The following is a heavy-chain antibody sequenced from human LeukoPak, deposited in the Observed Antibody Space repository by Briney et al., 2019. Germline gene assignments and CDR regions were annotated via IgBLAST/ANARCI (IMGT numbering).Heavy chain of an antibody. V-gene: IGHV3-48*01. CDR2: ISSSSSTI. CDR1: GFTFSSYS. D-gene: IGHD6-6*01. J-gene: IGHJ4*02. Sequence: GGSLRLSCAASGFTFSSYSMNWVRPAPGKGLEWVSYISSSSSTIYYADSVKGRFTISRDNAKNSLYLQMNSLRAEDTAVYYCARGHSSSHPTFVYWGQGTLVTVSS. CDR3: ARGHSSSHPTFVY.